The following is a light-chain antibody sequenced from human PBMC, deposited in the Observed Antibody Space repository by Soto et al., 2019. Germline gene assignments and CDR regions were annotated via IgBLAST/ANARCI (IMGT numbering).Light chain of an antibody. CDR2: EVS. J-gene: IGLJ1*01. CDR3: AAWDDSLTSRYV. Sequence: QSVLTQPASVSGSPGQSITISCTGTSSDVGGYNYVSWYQQHPGKAPKLMIYEVSNRPSGVSNRFSGSKSGNTASLTISGLQAEDEADYYCAAWDDSLTSRYVFGTGTKVTVL. CDR1: SSDVGGYNY. V-gene: IGLV2-14*01.